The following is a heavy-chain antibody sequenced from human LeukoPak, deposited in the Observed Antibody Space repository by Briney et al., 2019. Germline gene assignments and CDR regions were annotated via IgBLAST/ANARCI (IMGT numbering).Heavy chain of an antibody. Sequence: SETLSLTCAVSGYSISSGYYWGWIRQPPGKGLEWIGSIYYSGSTYYNPSLKSRVTISVDTSKNQFSLKLSSVTAADTAVYYCARQDGGYYYYYYMDVWGKGTTVTVSS. CDR3: ARQDGGYYYYYYMDV. CDR2: IYYSGST. J-gene: IGHJ6*03. CDR1: GYSISSGYY. V-gene: IGHV4-38-2*01.